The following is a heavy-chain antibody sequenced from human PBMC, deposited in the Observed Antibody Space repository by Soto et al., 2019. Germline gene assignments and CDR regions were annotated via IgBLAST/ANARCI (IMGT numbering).Heavy chain of an antibody. J-gene: IGHJ4*02. V-gene: IGHV4-30-4*01. Sequence: SETLSLTCTVSGGSISSGDYYWSWIRQPPGKGLEWIGYIYYSGSTYYNPSLKSRATISVDTSNNQFSLKLTSVTAADTAVYYCARYYYGSGSYQDYWGQGTLVTVSS. CDR1: GGSISSGDYY. D-gene: IGHD3-10*01. CDR2: IYYSGST. CDR3: ARYYYGSGSYQDY.